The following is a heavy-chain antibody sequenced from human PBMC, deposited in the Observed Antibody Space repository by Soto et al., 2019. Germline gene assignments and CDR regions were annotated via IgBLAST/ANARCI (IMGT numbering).Heavy chain of an antibody. V-gene: IGHV3-11*06. CDR3: FRGAAAAEIDP. CDR2: ISPGSRYP. Sequence: PGGSLRHYWAASGFASGDYYLSWFRQAPGKGLEWVSYISPGSRYPAYADSVKGRFTISRDNAKRSLYLQMMSLTAEDTVIYYCFRGAAAAEIDPWAQGTTVTVSS. J-gene: IGHJ5*01. CDR1: GFASGDYY. D-gene: IGHD6-25*01.